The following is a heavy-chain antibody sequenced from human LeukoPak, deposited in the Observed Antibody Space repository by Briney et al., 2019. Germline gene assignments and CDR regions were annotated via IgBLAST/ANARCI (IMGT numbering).Heavy chain of an antibody. V-gene: IGHV1-18*01. D-gene: IGHD2-8*01. CDR1: GYTFTRYG. Sequence: ASVTVSCKASGYTFTRYGVSWVRQAPGQGLEWMGWISAYNGNTNYAQKLQGRVTMTTDTSTSTAYMELRSLRSDDTAVYYCARDRVHCTNGVCHYYYYYYGMDVWGQGTTVTVSS. CDR3: ARDRVHCTNGVCHYYYYYYGMDV. J-gene: IGHJ6*02. CDR2: ISAYNGNT.